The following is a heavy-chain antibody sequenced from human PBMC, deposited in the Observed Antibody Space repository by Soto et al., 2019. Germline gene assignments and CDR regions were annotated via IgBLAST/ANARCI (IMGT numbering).Heavy chain of an antibody. CDR2: IKQDGSEK. CDR1: GFTFSSYW. J-gene: IGHJ4*02. V-gene: IGHV3-7*04. D-gene: IGHD6-19*01. Sequence: EVQLVESGGGLVQPGGSLRLSCAASGFTFSSYWMSWVRQAPGKGLEWVANIKQDGSEKYYVDSVKGRFTISRDNAKNLLYFEMNSLRAEDTAVYYCARDVEWLGQEFDYLGQGTLVTVSS. CDR3: ARDVEWLGQEFDY.